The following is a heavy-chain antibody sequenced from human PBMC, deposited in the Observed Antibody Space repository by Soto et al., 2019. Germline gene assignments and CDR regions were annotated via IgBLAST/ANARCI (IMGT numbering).Heavy chain of an antibody. Sequence: KPGGSLRLSCAASGFTFSTYAMNWVRQAPGKGLEWVASISSSGSFRYYADSVKGRFTISRDNAKNSLYLQMNSLRAQDTAVYYCARGAPGRDGYNLDFQYWGQGTLVTVSS. D-gene: IGHD5-12*01. J-gene: IGHJ1*01. CDR1: GFTFSTYA. CDR2: ISSSGSFR. CDR3: ARGAPGRDGYNLDFQY. V-gene: IGHV3-21*04.